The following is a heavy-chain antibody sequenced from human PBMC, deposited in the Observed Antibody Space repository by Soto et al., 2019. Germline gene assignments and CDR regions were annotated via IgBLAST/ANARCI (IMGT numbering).Heavy chain of an antibody. J-gene: IGHJ3*02. V-gene: IGHV3-21*01. CDR2: ISSSSSYI. CDR1: GFTFSSYS. D-gene: IGHD3-10*01. Sequence: GGSLRLSCAASGFTFSSYSMNWVRQAPGKGLEWVSSISSSSSYIYYADSVKGRFTISRDNAKNSLYLQMNSLRAEDTAVYYCARDVGLTHAFDIWGQGTMVTVSS. CDR3: ARDVGLTHAFDI.